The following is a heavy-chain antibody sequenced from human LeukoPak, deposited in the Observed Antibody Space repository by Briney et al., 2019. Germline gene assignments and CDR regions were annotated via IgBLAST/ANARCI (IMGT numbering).Heavy chain of an antibody. J-gene: IGHJ4*02. CDR3: ARDDIVATN. CDR2: IKQDGSEK. V-gene: IGHV3-7*01. D-gene: IGHD5-12*01. CDR1: GLTFSSYW. Sequence: GGSLRLSCAASGLTFSSYWMSWVRQAPGKGLEWVANIKQDGSEKHYVDSVKGRFTISRDNAKNSLYLQMNSLRAEDTAVYYCARDDIVATNWGQGTLVTVSS.